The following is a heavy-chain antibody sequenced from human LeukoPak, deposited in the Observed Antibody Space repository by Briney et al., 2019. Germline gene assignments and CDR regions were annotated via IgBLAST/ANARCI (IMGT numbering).Heavy chain of an antibody. CDR2: IYYSGST. Sequence: PSETLSLTCTVSGGSISSYYWSWIRQPPGKGLKWIGYIYYSGSTNYNPSLKSRVTISVDTSKNQFSLKLSSVTAADTAVYYCARHVGSGYYLDYWGQGTLVTVSS. V-gene: IGHV4-59*08. D-gene: IGHD3-22*01. J-gene: IGHJ4*02. CDR3: ARHVGSGYYLDY. CDR1: GGSISSYY.